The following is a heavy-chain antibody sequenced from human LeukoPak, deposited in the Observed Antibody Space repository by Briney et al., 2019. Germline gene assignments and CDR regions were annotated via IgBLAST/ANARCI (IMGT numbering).Heavy chain of an antibody. CDR3: AFKRVADDAFDI. V-gene: IGHV3-11*01. Sequence: GGSLRLSCAASGFTFSDYYMSWIRQAPGKGLEWVSYISSSGSTIYYADSVKGRFTISRDNAKNSLYLQMNSLRAEDTAVYYCAFKRVADDAFDIWGQGTMVTVSS. CDR1: GFTFSDYY. J-gene: IGHJ3*02. CDR2: ISSSGSTI.